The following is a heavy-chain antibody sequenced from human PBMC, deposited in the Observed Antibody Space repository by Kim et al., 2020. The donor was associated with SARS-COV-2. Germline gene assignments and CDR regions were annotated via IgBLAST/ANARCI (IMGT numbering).Heavy chain of an antibody. V-gene: IGHV4-39*01. CDR3: ARQSLSALGRGWFDP. CDR2: IYYSGTT. J-gene: IGHJ5*02. D-gene: IGHD6-6*01. Sequence: SETLSLTCTVSGGSISSSTYYWAWIRQPPGKGLEWIGTIYYSGTTYYNPSLNSRITVSVDTSKNQFSLRLTSVTAADTAVYYCARQSLSALGRGWFDPWGQGTLVTVSS. CDR1: GGSISSSTYY.